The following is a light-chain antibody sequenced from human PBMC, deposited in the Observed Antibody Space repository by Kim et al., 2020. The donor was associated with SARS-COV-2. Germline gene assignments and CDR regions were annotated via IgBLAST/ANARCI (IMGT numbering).Light chain of an antibody. J-gene: IGLJ1*01. CDR3: NSRDSSGNHHYV. CDR2: GKN. V-gene: IGLV3-19*01. CDR1: SLRSYY. Sequence: LGQTVRITCQGDSLRSYYASWYQQKPGQAPVLVIYGKNNRPSGIPDRFSGSSSGNTASLTITGAQAEDEADYYCNSRDSSGNHHYVFGTGTKVTVL.